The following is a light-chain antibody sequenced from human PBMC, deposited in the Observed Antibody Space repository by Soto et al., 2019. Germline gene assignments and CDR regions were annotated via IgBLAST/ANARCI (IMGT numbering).Light chain of an antibody. CDR2: EVS. CDR3: NSYTSSRPFV. V-gene: IGLV2-14*01. J-gene: IGLJ1*01. Sequence: QSVLTQPASVSGSPGQSITISCTGTSSDVGGYNYVSWYQQHPGKAPKLMIYEVSNRPSGVSNRFSGSKSGNTASLTISWLQAGDEADDYCNSYTSSRPFVFGTGTKLTVL. CDR1: SSDVGGYNY.